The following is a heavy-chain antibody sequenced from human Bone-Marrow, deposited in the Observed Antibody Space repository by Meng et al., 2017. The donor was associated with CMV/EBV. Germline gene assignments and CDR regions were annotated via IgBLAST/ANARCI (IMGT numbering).Heavy chain of an antibody. D-gene: IGHD4-11*01. CDR3: ARDPDYSTYYYYGMDV. J-gene: IGHJ6*02. CDR2: IWYDGSNK. V-gene: IGHV3-33*01. CDR1: GFTLSTCA. Sequence: GESLKISCAASGFTLSTCAMHWVRQAPGKGLEWVTVIWYDGSNKYYADSVKGRFTISRDNSKNTLYLQVNSLRAEDTAVYYCARDPDYSTYYYYGMDVWGQGTTVTVSS.